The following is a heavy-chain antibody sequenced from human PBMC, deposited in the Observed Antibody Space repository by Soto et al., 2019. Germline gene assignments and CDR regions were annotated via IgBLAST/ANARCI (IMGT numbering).Heavy chain of an antibody. D-gene: IGHD6-19*01. Sequence: SGPTLVNPTQTLTLTCTFSGFSLTTSGVGVGWIRQPPGKALEWLAFIYWDDDKRYSPFLKSRLTITKDTSKNQVVLTMTNMDPVDTATYYCAHSYPTTYGSGWYDFDYWGQGTLVTVSS. J-gene: IGHJ4*02. CDR1: GFSLTTSGVG. V-gene: IGHV2-5*02. CDR3: AHSYPTTYGSGWYDFDY. CDR2: IYWDDDK.